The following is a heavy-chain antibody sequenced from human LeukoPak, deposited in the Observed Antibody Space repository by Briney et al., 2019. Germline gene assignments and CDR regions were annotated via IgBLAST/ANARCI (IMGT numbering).Heavy chain of an antibody. Sequence: SETLSLTCAVYGGSFSGYYWSWIRQPPGKGLEWIGEINHSGSTNYNPSLKSRVTISVDTSKNQFSLKLSSVTAADTAVYYCARGRGVIDYWGQGTLVTVSS. CDR1: GGSFSGYY. CDR3: ARGRGVIDY. CDR2: INHSGST. J-gene: IGHJ4*02. V-gene: IGHV4-34*01. D-gene: IGHD3-10*01.